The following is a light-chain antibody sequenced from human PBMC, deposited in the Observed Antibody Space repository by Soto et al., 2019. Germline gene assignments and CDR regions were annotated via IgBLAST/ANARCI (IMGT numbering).Light chain of an antibody. Sequence: DIQMAQSPSSLSASVGDTVTLPCRASQDIGNSLAWLQQKPGRAPKSLISSVSSLQSGVPSRFSGSRYGADFTLTISNLQPEDFATYYCQQYKTYPLTFGGGTKVDI. CDR1: QDIGNS. CDR3: QQYKTYPLT. CDR2: SVS. V-gene: IGKV1-16*01. J-gene: IGKJ4*02.